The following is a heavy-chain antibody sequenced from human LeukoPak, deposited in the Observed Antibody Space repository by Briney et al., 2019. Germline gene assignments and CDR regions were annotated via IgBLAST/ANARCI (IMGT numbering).Heavy chain of an antibody. J-gene: IGHJ4*02. CDR3: AREVGSSWFFDY. Sequence: GASVKVSCKASGGTFSSYAISWVRQAPGQGLEWMGGIIPIFGTANYAQKFQGRVTITADKSTSTAYMELSSLRSEDTAVYYCAREVGSSWFFDYWGQGTLVTVSS. CDR2: IIPIFGTA. CDR1: GGTFSSYA. V-gene: IGHV1-69*06. D-gene: IGHD6-13*01.